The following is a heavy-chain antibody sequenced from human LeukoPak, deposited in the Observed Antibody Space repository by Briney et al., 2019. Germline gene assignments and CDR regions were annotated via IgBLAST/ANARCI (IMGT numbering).Heavy chain of an antibody. CDR3: ARDQISPVTTGYYYYYGMDV. V-gene: IGHV4-30-4*01. CDR2: IYYSGST. J-gene: IGHJ6*02. D-gene: IGHD4-17*01. CDR1: GGSISSGDYY. Sequence: SETLSLTCIVSGGSISSGDYYWSWIRQPPGKGLEWIGYIYYSGSTYYNPSLKSRVTISVDTSKNQFSLKLSSVTAADTAVYYCARDQISPVTTGYYYYYGMDVWGQGTTVTVSS.